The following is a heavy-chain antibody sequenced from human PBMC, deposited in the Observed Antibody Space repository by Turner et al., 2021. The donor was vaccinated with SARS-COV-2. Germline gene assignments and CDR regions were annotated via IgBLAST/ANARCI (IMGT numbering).Heavy chain of an antibody. CDR1: GFTFRSYW. D-gene: IGHD6-13*01. Sequence: VPLVESGGGLVQPGGSLRLSCAPSGFTFRSYWMHWVRQAPGKGLVWFSRINSDGSSTSYADSVKGRCTISRDNAKNTLYLQMNSLRAEDTAVYYCARVGIAAAGPTFYYYYYGMDVWGQGTTVTVSS. V-gene: IGHV3-74*01. CDR3: ARVGIAAAGPTFYYYYYGMDV. J-gene: IGHJ6*02. CDR2: INSDGSST.